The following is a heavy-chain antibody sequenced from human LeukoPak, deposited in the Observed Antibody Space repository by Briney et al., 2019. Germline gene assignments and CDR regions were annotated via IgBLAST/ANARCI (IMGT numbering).Heavy chain of an antibody. CDR1: GGSIGSYY. CDR3: ARGYGYQNFDY. J-gene: IGHJ4*02. D-gene: IGHD5-24*01. CDR2: IYYSGST. V-gene: IGHV4-59*12. Sequence: SETLSLTCNISGGSIGSYYWSWIRQSPGMGLEWIGYIYYSGSTNYNPSLKSRVTMSVDTSENQVSLNLNSMTAADTAVYYCARGYGYQNFDYWGQGTLVTVSS.